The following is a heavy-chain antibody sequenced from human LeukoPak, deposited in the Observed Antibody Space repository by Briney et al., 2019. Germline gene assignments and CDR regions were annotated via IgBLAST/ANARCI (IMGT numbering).Heavy chain of an antibody. Sequence: SETLSLTCTVSGGSISSSSYYWGWIRQPPGKGLEWIGSIYYSGSTYYNPSLKSRVTISVDTSKNQFSLKLSSVTAADTAVYYCAAEGIVATNWFDPWGQGTLVTVSS. J-gene: IGHJ5*02. CDR2: IYYSGST. CDR1: GGSISSSSYY. CDR3: AAEGIVATNWFDP. V-gene: IGHV4-39*01. D-gene: IGHD5-12*01.